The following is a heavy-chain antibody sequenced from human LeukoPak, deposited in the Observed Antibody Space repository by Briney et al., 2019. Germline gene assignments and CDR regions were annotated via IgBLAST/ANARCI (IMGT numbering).Heavy chain of an antibody. CDR2: IGVSGGNT. J-gene: IGHJ1*01. Sequence: GGSLRLSCAASGFIFSSYSMSWVRQAPGKGLEWVSAIGVSGGNTYYADSVKGRFTISRDNSKNTLYLQMNSLRAEDTAVYYCATDPTVAGTSEYFQHWGQGTLVTVSS. CDR3: ATDPTVAGTSEYFQH. D-gene: IGHD6-19*01. CDR1: GFIFSSYS. V-gene: IGHV3-23*01.